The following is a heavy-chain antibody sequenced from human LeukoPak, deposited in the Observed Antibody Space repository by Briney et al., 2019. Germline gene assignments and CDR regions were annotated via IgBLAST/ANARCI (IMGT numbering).Heavy chain of an antibody. CDR2: ISGGGGST. CDR1: GSTFSSFD. CDR3: AKRNLRAVAPGY. V-gene: IGHV3-23*01. J-gene: IGHJ4*02. D-gene: IGHD6-19*01. Sequence: GGSLRLSCAASGSTFSSFDMSWVRQAPGKGLEWVSAISGGGGSTYYADSVKGRFTISRDNSKNTLYLQMNSLIAEDTAIYYCAKRNLRAVAPGYWGQGTLVAVSS.